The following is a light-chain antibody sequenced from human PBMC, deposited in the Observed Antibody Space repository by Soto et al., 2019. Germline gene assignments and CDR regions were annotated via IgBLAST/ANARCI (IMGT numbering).Light chain of an antibody. CDR1: SSDVGGYNY. CDR3: SSYTSSSPWV. CDR2: EVS. J-gene: IGLJ3*02. Sequence: QSALTQPASVSGSPGQSITISCTGTSSDVGGYNYVSWYQQHPGKAPKLMLYEVSNRPSGVSNRFSGSKSGNTASLTISGLPAEDEADYYCSSYTSSSPWVFGGGTKLTVL. V-gene: IGLV2-14*01.